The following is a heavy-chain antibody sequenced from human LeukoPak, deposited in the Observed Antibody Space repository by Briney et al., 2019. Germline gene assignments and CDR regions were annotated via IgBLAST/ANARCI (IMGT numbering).Heavy chain of an antibody. CDR3: ARLGGYGGYDHDY. J-gene: IGHJ4*02. V-gene: IGHV4-34*01. D-gene: IGHD5-12*01. CDR2: INHSGST. Sequence: SETLSLTCAVYGGSFSGYYWSWIRQPPGKGLEWIGEINHSGSTNYNPSLKSRVTISVDTSKNQFSLKLSSVTAADTAVYYCARLGGYGGYDHDYWGQGTLVTVSS. CDR1: GGSFSGYY.